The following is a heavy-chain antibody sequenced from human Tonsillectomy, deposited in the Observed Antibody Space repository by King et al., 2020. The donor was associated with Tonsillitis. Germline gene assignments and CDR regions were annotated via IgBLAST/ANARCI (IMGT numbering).Heavy chain of an antibody. CDR1: GFTFDDYA. Sequence: VQLVESGGGLVQPGRSLRLSCAASGFTFDDYAMHWVRQAPGKGLEWVSGISWNSGSIGYADSVKGRFTISRDNAKNPLYLQMNSLRAEDTALYYCAKRAGGTGYFDYWGQGTLVTVSS. V-gene: IGHV3-9*01. CDR2: ISWNSGSI. D-gene: IGHD2-8*02. J-gene: IGHJ4*02. CDR3: AKRAGGTGYFDY.